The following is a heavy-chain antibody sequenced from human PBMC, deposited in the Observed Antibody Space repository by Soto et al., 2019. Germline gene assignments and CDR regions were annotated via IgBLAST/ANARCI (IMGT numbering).Heavy chain of an antibody. CDR2: ISAYNGNT. CDR3: ANWRPSIYNWNYGYFDY. D-gene: IGHD1-7*01. Sequence: ASVKVSCKASGYTFTSYGISWVRQAPGQGLEWMGWISAYNGNTNYAQKLQGRVTMTTDTSTSTAYMELRSLRSDDTAVYYCANWRPSIYNWNYGYFDYWGQGTLVTVSS. CDR1: GYTFTSYG. V-gene: IGHV1-18*01. J-gene: IGHJ4*02.